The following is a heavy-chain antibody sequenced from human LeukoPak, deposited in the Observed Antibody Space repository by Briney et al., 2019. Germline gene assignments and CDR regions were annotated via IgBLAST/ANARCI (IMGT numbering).Heavy chain of an antibody. D-gene: IGHD3-10*01. CDR3: AGDHYYTSGSYRDFDY. V-gene: IGHV3-23*01. CDR1: GFTFSSYA. CDR2: IGASGTDT. J-gene: IGHJ4*02. Sequence: PGGSLRLSCAASGFTFSSYAMSWVRQAPGKGLEWVSAIGASGTDTYYADSVRGRLTISRDNSETTLYLQMSSLRAEDTAVYYCAGDHYYTSGSYRDFDYWGQGTLVTVSS.